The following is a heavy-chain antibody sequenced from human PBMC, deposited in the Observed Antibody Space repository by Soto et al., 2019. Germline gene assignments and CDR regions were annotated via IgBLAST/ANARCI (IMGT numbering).Heavy chain of an antibody. CDR3: AGFPMVRGSNWFDP. CDR1: GGSISSYY. D-gene: IGHD3-10*01. Sequence: QVQLQESGPGLVKPSETLSLTCTVSGGSISSYYWSWIRQPPGKGLEWIGYIYYSGSTNYNPSLKSRVTISVDTSKNQFSLKLSSVTAADTAVYYCAGFPMVRGSNWFDPWGQGTLVTVSS. CDR2: IYYSGST. J-gene: IGHJ5*02. V-gene: IGHV4-59*01.